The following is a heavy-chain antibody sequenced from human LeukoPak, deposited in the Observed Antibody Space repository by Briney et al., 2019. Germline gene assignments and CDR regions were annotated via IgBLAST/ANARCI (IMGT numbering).Heavy chain of an antibody. CDR3: ARGHQQVGLDY. V-gene: IGHV4-39*01. D-gene: IGHD6-13*01. J-gene: IGHJ4*02. Sequence: PSETLSLTCTVSGGSVRSSDSYWGWIRQPPGKGLEWIGSIYNSGSTYYNASLKSRVTMSVDMSKNQFSLKLSSVTAADTAVYYCARGHQQVGLDYWGQGTLVTVSS. CDR1: GGSVRSSDSY. CDR2: IYNSGST.